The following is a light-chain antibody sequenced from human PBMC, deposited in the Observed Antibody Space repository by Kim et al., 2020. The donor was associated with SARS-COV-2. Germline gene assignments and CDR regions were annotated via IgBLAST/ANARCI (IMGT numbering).Light chain of an antibody. V-gene: IGKV3-20*01. CDR1: QSVSSNY. J-gene: IGKJ2*01. CDR2: AAS. CDR3: QQYGRSPGYT. Sequence: EIVLTQSPGTLSLSPGERATLSCRASQSVSSNYLAWYQQKVGQAPRLLIYAASSRATGIPDRFSGSGSQTDFTLTINGLGPEDFAVYYCQQYGRSPGYTFGQGTKLEIK.